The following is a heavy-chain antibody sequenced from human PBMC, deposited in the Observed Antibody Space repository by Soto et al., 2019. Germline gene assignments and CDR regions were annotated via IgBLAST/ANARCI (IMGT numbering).Heavy chain of an antibody. J-gene: IGHJ4*02. CDR2: IYSGSAT. Sequence: EVRLVESGGGLIQPGGSLRLSCAASGFTVSDTYMNWVRQAPGKGLEWVSVIYSGSATYYADPVKGRFIISRDNSKNTVFLQMSSLKVHDTAVYYCAREKSGWLSLHYWGQGNLVTVSS. CDR1: GFTVSDTY. D-gene: IGHD6-19*01. V-gene: IGHV3-53*01. CDR3: AREKSGWLSLHY.